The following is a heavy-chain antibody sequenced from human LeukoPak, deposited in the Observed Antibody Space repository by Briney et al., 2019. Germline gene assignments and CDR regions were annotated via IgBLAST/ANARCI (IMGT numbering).Heavy chain of an antibody. CDR3: ARDRSEWELLRVYFDY. V-gene: IGHV3-48*04. CDR2: ISSSSSPI. J-gene: IGHJ4*02. CDR1: GFTFSSYS. D-gene: IGHD1-26*01. Sequence: GGSLRLSCAASGFTFSSYSMNWVRQAPGKGLEWVSYISSSSSPIYYADSVKGRFTISRDNAKNSLYLQMNSLRAEDTAVYYCARDRSEWELLRVYFDYWGQGTLVTVSS.